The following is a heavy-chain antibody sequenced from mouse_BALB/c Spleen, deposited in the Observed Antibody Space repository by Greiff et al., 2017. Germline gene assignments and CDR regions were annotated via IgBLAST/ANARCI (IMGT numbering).Heavy chain of an antibody. V-gene: IGHV1-74*01. Sequence: QVQLQQSGPQLVRPGASVKISCKASGYSFTSYWMHWVKQRPGQGLEWIGMIDPSDSETRLNQKFKDKATLTVDKSSSTAYMQLSSPTSEDSAVYYCAISYYGSSSYFDYWGQGTTLTVSS. CDR3: AISYYGSSSYFDY. D-gene: IGHD1-1*01. CDR1: GYSFTSYW. J-gene: IGHJ2*01. CDR2: IDPSDSET.